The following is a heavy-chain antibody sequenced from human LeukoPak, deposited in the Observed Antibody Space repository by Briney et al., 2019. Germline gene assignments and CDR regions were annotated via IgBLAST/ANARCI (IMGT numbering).Heavy chain of an antibody. Sequence: GESLKISCKGSGYTFTGYWIGWVRQMPGKGLEWMGIMYLGYSDTRYSPSFQGQVTISADKSINTAYLQWSSLKASDTAMYYCARHEMVGEVENWFDPWGQGTLVTVSS. CDR1: GYTFTGYW. CDR3: ARHEMVGEVENWFDP. CDR2: MYLGYSDT. D-gene: IGHD1-26*01. J-gene: IGHJ5*02. V-gene: IGHV5-51*01.